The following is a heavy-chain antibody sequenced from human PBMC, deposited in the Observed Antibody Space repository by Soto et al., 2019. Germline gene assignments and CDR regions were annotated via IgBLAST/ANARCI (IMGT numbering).Heavy chain of an antibody. CDR1: GYSFTSYW. CDR2: IYPGDSDT. D-gene: IGHD2-2*01. V-gene: IGHV5-51*01. J-gene: IGHJ5*02. Sequence: PGESLKISCMASGYSFTSYWIGWVRQRPGTGLEWRGIIYPGDSDTRYSPSFQGQVTISADKSISTAYLQWSSLKASYTAMYYCARHARDCSSTSCYYNWFDPWGQGTLVTVSS. CDR3: ARHARDCSSTSCYYNWFDP.